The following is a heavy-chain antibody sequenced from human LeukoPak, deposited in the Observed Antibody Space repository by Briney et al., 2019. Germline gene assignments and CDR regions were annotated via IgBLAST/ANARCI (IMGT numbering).Heavy chain of an antibody. Sequence: GGSLRLSCAASGFTFSNYGVHWVRQAPGKGLEWVANIKQDGSEKYYVDSVKGRFTISRDNAKNSLYLQMNSLRAEDTAVYYCARVDFWSGFRYYYYYMDVWGKGTTVTVSS. V-gene: IGHV3-7*01. J-gene: IGHJ6*03. CDR1: GFTFSNYG. CDR3: ARVDFWSGFRYYYYYMDV. CDR2: IKQDGSEK. D-gene: IGHD3-3*01.